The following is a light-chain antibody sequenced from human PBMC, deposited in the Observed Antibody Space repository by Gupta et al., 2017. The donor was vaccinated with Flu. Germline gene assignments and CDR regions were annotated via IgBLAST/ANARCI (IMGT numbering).Light chain of an antibody. Sequence: TATLTCTGNSNNLGNHGAAWLQQHPGPPPKLLTYSNNHRPSGISARFSDSRSGTPASLTINGLQPEDEADYYCSAWDSSLNAAVFGGGTKLTVL. CDR2: SNN. V-gene: IGLV10-54*04. CDR3: SAWDSSLNAAV. CDR1: SNNLGNHG. J-gene: IGLJ3*02.